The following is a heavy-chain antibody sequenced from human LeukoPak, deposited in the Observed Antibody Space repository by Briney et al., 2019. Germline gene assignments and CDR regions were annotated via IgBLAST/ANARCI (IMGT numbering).Heavy chain of an antibody. J-gene: IGHJ3*02. CDR2: IGTAGDT. CDR1: GFTFSSYD. Sequence: GGSLRLSCAASGFTFSSYDMHWVSQATGKGLEWVSAIGTAGDTYYPGSVKGRFTISRENAKNSLYLQMNSLRAGDTAVYYCARGGSTGDAFDIWGQGTMVTVSS. CDR3: ARGGSTGDAFDI. V-gene: IGHV3-13*01. D-gene: IGHD3-9*01.